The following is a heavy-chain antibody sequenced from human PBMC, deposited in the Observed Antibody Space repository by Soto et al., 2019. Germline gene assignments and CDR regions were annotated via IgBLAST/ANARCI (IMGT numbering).Heavy chain of an antibody. V-gene: IGHV3-33*01. CDR3: ARGCSSTSCYPI. CDR2: IWYDGSNK. CDR1: GFTFSSYG. Sequence: GGSLRLSCAASGFTFSSYGMHWVRQAPGKGLEWVAVIWYDGSNKYYADSVKGRFTISRDNSKNTLYLQMNSLRAEDTAVYYCARGCSSTSCYPIWGQGTMVTVPS. D-gene: IGHD2-2*01. J-gene: IGHJ3*02.